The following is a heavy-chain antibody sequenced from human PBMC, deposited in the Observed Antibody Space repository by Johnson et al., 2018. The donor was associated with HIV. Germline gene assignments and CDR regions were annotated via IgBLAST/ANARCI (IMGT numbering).Heavy chain of an antibody. J-gene: IGHJ3*02. CDR3: ARASGEWDAFDI. V-gene: IGHV3-66*03. CDR2: SGRGGTT. D-gene: IGHD3-10*01. Sequence: VQLVESGGGLIQPGGSLRLSFASSGFTVSSNYMSWVRQAPGKGLEWVSAISGRGGTTYYADSVKGRFTISRDNSQNTLYLQMGSLRAEDMAVYYCARASGEWDAFDIWGQGTVVTVSS. CDR1: GFTVSSNY.